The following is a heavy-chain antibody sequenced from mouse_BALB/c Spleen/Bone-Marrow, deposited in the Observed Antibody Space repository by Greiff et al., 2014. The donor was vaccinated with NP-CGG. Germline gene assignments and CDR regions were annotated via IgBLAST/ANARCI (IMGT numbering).Heavy chain of an antibody. J-gene: IGHJ1*01. CDR1: GFTFSSYG. CDR2: ISNNGGRT. D-gene: IGHD1-1*01. CDR3: ARVYGWYFDV. Sequence: EVKLMESGGGLVQPGGSLKLSCVASGFTFSSYGMSWVRQTPDKRLELVATISNNGGRTYYPDSVKGQFTISRDNAKNTLYLQMSSLKSEDTAMYYCARVYGWYFDVWGAGTTVTVSS. V-gene: IGHV5-6-3*01.